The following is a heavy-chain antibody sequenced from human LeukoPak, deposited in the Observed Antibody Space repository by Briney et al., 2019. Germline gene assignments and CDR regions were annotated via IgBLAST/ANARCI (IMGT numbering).Heavy chain of an antibody. CDR1: GFTFSSYS. V-gene: IGHV3-21*05. D-gene: IGHD1-26*01. Sequence: GGSLRLSCAASGFTFSSYSMNWVRQAPGKGLEWVSYISSSSSYTNYADSVKGRFTISRDNAKNSLYLQMNSLRAEDTAVYYCARDRTWRWELSAPLYYWGQGTLVTVSS. CDR2: ISSSSSYT. J-gene: IGHJ4*02. CDR3: ARDRTWRWELSAPLYY.